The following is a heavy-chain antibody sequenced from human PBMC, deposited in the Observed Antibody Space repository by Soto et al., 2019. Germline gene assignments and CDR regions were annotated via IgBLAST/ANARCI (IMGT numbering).Heavy chain of an antibody. D-gene: IGHD4-17*01. Sequence: QVQLVESGGGVVQPGRSLRLSCAASGFTFSSYGMHWVRQAPGKGLEWVAVISYDGRNKNYADSVKGRFTISRDNSKNTLYLQMNSLRAEDTAVYYCAKDRGVEVTTHFFDYWGQGTLVTVSS. CDR2: ISYDGRNK. J-gene: IGHJ4*02. CDR3: AKDRGVEVTTHFFDY. V-gene: IGHV3-30*18. CDR1: GFTFSSYG.